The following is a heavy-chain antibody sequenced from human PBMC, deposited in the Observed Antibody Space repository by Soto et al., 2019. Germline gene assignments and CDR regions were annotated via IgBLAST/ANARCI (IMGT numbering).Heavy chain of an antibody. V-gene: IGHV3-7*05. CDR3: ARDSPSYYSSSPVDY. J-gene: IGHJ4*02. CDR1: GFTFSSYA. Sequence: PGGSLRLSCAASGFTFSSYAMSRVRQAPGKGLEWVANIKQDGSEKYYVDSVKGRFTISRDNAKNSLYLQMNSLRAEDTAVYYCARDSPSYYSSSPVDYWGQGTLVTVSS. D-gene: IGHD6-6*01. CDR2: IKQDGSEK.